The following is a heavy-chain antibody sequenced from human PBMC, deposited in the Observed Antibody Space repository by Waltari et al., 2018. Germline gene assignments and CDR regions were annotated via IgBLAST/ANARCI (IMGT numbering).Heavy chain of an antibody. V-gene: IGHV4-31*03. CDR1: GGSISSGGYY. CDR3: ARVYSSSWYSSFDP. D-gene: IGHD6-13*01. CDR2: IYYSGST. Sequence: QVQLQESGPGLAKPSQTLSLTCTVSGGSISSGGYYWSWIRQHPGKGLEWIGYIYYSGSTYYNPSLKSRVTISVDTSKNQFSLKLSSVTAADTAVYYCARVYSSSWYSSFDPWGQGTLVTVSS. J-gene: IGHJ5*02.